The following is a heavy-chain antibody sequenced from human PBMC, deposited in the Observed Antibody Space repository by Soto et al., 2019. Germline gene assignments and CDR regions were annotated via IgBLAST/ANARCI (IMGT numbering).Heavy chain of an antibody. V-gene: IGHV1-69*08. J-gene: IGHJ6*02. CDR1: GGTFSSYT. CDR3: ARDTGEWFGESNSPTYYYYGMDV. D-gene: IGHD3-10*01. CDR2: IIPILGIA. Sequence: QVQLVQSGAEVKKPGSSVKVSCKASGGTFSSYTISWVRQAPGQGLEWMGRIIPILGIANYAQKFQGRVTITADKSTSTAYMELSSLRSEDTAVYYCARDTGEWFGESNSPTYYYYGMDVWGQGTTVTVSS.